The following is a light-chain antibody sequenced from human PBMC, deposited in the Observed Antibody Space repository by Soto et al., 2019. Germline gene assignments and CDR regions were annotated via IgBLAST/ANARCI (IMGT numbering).Light chain of an antibody. CDR2: SAS. CDR1: QGIRTY. CDR3: LQVDVYPWT. Sequence: DIQMTQSPSTLSGSVGGRVTITCRASQGIRTYLAWYQQKPGKAPKLLIYSASTLQSGVPSRFSGSGSGTDFTLTISSLQPEDFATYYCLQVDVYPWTFCQGTKVDIK. J-gene: IGKJ1*01. V-gene: IGKV1-9*01.